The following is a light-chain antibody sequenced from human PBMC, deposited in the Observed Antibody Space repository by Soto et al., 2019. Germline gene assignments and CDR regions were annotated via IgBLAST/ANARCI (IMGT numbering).Light chain of an antibody. CDR3: QQYGSSYT. V-gene: IGKV3-20*01. CDR2: GTS. Sequence: EIVLTQSPGTLSLSPGERATLSCRASQNVRSNYLAWYQQQPGQAPRLLIYGTSTRDTGIPDRFSGSGSGTDYTLTISRLEPEDFAVYYCQQYGSSYTFGPGTKVEIK. CDR1: QNVRSNY. J-gene: IGKJ3*01.